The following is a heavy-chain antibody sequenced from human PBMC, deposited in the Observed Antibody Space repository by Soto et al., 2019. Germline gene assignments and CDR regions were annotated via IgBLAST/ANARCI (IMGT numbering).Heavy chain of an antibody. Sequence: PGESLKISCKASGYSFSTFRIAWVRQMPGKGLEWMGIIHPGDSDTRYSPSFQGQVTMSVDRSINTAYMQWSSLKASDSAMYYCERKRLPVAPHDVWGQGTLVTVSS. CDR2: IHPGDSDT. CDR1: GYSFSTFR. V-gene: IGHV5-51*01. J-gene: IGHJ4*02. CDR3: ERKRLPVAPHDV. D-gene: IGHD6-19*01.